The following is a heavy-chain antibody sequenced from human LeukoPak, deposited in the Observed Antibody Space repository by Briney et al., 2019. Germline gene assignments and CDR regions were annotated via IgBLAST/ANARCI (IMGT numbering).Heavy chain of an antibody. CDR3: ARDHYYDSSGYYYGSYYFDY. J-gene: IGHJ4*02. V-gene: IGHV1-2*02. CDR2: INPNSGGT. Sequence: ASGRVSCTASGYTFTGYYMHWVRQAPGQGLEWMGGINPNSGGTNYAQKFQGRVTMTRDTSISTAYMELSRLRSDDTAVYYCARDHYYDSSGYYYGSYYFDYWGQGTLVTVSS. CDR1: GYTFTGYY. D-gene: IGHD3-22*01.